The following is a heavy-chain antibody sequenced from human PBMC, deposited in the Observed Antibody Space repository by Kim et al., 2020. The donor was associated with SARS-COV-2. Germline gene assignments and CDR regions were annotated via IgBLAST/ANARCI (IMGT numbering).Heavy chain of an antibody. CDR1: GFTFSNYW. Sequence: GGSLRLSCAASGFTFSNYWMSWVGKAPGRGLEWWANINQNGSETYLADSVNGRFTISRDSAKNSLYLQMNSLRAEDTAVYYCARDPTAWDHWGQGTLVIVSS. CDR3: ARDPTAWDH. J-gene: IGHJ4*02. CDR2: INQNGSET. V-gene: IGHV3-7*01.